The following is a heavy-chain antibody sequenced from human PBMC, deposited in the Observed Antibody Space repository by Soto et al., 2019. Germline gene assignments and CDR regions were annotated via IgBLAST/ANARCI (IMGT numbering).Heavy chain of an antibody. V-gene: IGHV4-39*01. J-gene: IGHJ3*02. CDR3: ASPSDIVVVGAFDI. D-gene: IGHD2-15*01. Sequence: QLQLQESGPGLVKPSETLSLTCTVSGGSISSSSYYWGWIRQPPGKGLEWIRSIYYSGSTYYNPSLKSRVTISVDTSKNQFSLKLSSVTAADTAVYYCASPSDIVVVGAFDIWGQGTMVTVSS. CDR2: IYYSGST. CDR1: GGSISSSSYY.